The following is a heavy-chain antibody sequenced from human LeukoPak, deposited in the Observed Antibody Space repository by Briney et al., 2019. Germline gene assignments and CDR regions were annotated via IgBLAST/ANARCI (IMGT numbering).Heavy chain of an antibody. J-gene: IGHJ6*02. CDR2: INPNSGGT. D-gene: IGHD2-2*01. CDR3: AREISPDIVVVPAVYYYGMDV. Sequence: ASVKVSCKASGYTFTGYYMHWVRQAPGQGLEWMGWINPNSGGTNYAQKFQGRVTMTRDTSISTAYMGLSRLRSDDTAVYYCAREISPDIVVVPAVYYYGMDVWGQGTTVTVSS. CDR1: GYTFTGYY. V-gene: IGHV1-2*02.